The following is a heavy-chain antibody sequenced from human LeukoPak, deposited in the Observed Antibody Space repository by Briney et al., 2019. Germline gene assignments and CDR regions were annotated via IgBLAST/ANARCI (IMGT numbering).Heavy chain of an antibody. CDR1: GYSFTNYW. J-gene: IGHJ4*02. CDR3: AKVAGYYNSGSSNFDY. V-gene: IGHV5-51*01. CDR2: IYPGDSDA. Sequence: GESLKISCKGSGYSFTNYWIGWVRPMPGKSLEWMGIIYPGDSDARYSPSFQGQVTISADKSISTAYLQWSSLKASDTAMYYCAKVAGYYNSGSSNFDYWGQGTLVTVSS. D-gene: IGHD3-10*01.